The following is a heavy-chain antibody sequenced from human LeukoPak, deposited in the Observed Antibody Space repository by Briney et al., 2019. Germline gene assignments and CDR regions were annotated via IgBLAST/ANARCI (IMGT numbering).Heavy chain of an antibody. J-gene: IGHJ4*02. D-gene: IGHD1-26*01. V-gene: IGHV3-21*01. CDR1: GFSFSTYS. CDR2: ISSRSSYI. CDR3: ARDRTEWEYYFDY. Sequence: AGGSLRLSCAASGFSFSTYSMNWVRQAPGKGLEWVSSISSRSSYIYYADSLEGRFTISRDNAKKSLYLQMNNLRAEDTAVYYCARDRTEWEYYFDYWGQGTLVTVSS.